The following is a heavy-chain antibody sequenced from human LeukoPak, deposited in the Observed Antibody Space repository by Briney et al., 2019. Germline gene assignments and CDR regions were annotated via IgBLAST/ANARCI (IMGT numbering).Heavy chain of an antibody. V-gene: IGHV3-30*18. CDR1: GFTFSSYG. CDR3: AKDLEQWLVQYYFDY. CDR2: ISYDGSNK. Sequence: GRSLRLSCAASGFTFSSYGMHWVRQAPGKGLEWVAVISYDGSNKYYADSVKGRFTISRGNSKNTLYLQMNSLRAEDTAVYYCAKDLEQWLVQYYFDYWGQGTLVTVSS. D-gene: IGHD6-19*01. J-gene: IGHJ4*02.